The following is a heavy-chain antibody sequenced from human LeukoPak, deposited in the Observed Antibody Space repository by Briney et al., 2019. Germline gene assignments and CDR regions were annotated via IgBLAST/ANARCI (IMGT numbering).Heavy chain of an antibody. CDR3: ARAYSSGWYNDY. V-gene: IGHV1-2*06. CDR2: INPNSGGT. Sequence: ASVKVSCKASGYTFTGYYMHWVRQAPGQGLEWMGRINPNSGGTNYAQKFQGRVTITRDTSISTAYMELSRLRSDDTAVYYCARAYSSGWYNDYWGQGTLVTVSS. D-gene: IGHD6-19*01. CDR1: GYTFTGYY. J-gene: IGHJ4*02.